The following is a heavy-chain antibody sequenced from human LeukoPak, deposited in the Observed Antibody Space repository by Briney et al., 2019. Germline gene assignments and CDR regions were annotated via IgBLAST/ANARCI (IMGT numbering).Heavy chain of an antibody. J-gene: IGHJ5*02. CDR2: IYTSGST. CDR1: GGSISSYY. V-gene: IGHV4-4*07. D-gene: IGHD2-8*01. Sequence: TSETLSLTCTVSGGSISSYYWSWIRQPAGKGLEWLGRIYTSGSTNYNPSLKSRVTMSVDTSKNQFSLKLSSVTAADTAVYYCAREALPNGVWRVGWFDPWGQGTLVTVFS. CDR3: AREALPNGVWRVGWFDP.